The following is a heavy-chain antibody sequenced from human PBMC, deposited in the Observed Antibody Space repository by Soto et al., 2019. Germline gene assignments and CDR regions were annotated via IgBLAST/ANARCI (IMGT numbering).Heavy chain of an antibody. D-gene: IGHD3-22*01. Sequence: SVKVSCKTSGGTFSSYAISWVRQAPGQGLEWMGGIIPIFGATNYAQKFQGRVTITADESTSTAYIDLSSLTSEDTSVYYCARDPHYDSSGYYIRGNWFDPWGQGTLVSVS. CDR3: ARDPHYDSSGYYIRGNWFDP. CDR2: IIPIFGAT. J-gene: IGHJ5*02. V-gene: IGHV1-69*13. CDR1: GGTFSSYA.